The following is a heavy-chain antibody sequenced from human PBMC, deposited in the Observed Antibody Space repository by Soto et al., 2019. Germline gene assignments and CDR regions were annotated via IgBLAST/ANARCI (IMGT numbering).Heavy chain of an antibody. V-gene: IGHV3-9*01. CDR2: ISWDSRSV. J-gene: IGHJ3*02. D-gene: IGHD6-6*01. CDR3: AKDSIRRSFSRSSTRARDAFDI. Sequence: GGSLRLSCAVSGFTFEDYAMHWVRQAPGKGLEWVSGISWDSRSVAYADSVKGRFTISRDNAEDSLHLQMNSLRAEDTAVYYCAKDSIRRSFSRSSTRARDAFDIWGQGTMVTVSS. CDR1: GFTFEDYA.